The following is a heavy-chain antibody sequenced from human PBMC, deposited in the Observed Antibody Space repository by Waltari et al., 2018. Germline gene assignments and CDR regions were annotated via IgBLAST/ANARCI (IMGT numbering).Heavy chain of an antibody. CDR3: AKLQMATLYYFDY. Sequence: EVQLLESGGGLVQPGGSLRLSCAASGFTFSSYAMSWVRQAPGKGLEWVSAIRGRGGSTYYADSVKGRFTISRDNSKNTLYLQMNSLRAEDTAVYYCAKLQMATLYYFDYWGQGTLVTVSS. J-gene: IGHJ4*02. CDR1: GFTFSSYA. D-gene: IGHD5-12*01. V-gene: IGHV3-23*01. CDR2: IRGRGGST.